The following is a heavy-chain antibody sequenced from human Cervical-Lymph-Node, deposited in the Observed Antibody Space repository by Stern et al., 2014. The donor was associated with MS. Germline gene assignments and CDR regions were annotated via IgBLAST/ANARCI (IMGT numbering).Heavy chain of an antibody. CDR2: IDWDGDK. J-gene: IGHJ4*02. Sequence: QVTLKESGPALVKPTQTLTLTCTFSGFSLSTGEMCVTWIRQPPGKAMEWLGLIDWDGDKYYRTPLRTRLTISKDTFKNQVVLTMTNMDPVDTATYYCARIRGTARLIDYWGQGTLVTVSS. V-gene: IGHV2-70*01. CDR1: GFSLSTGEMC. D-gene: IGHD1/OR15-1a*01. CDR3: ARIRGTARLIDY.